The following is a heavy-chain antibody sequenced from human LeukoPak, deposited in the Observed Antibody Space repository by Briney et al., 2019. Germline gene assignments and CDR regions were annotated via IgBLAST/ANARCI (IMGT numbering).Heavy chain of an antibody. J-gene: IGHJ4*02. V-gene: IGHV4-39*01. Sequence: XXXGXIYYSGSTYYNPSLKSRVTISVDTSKNQFSLKLSSVTAADTAVYYCARTIAGGYCSGGSCFYDYWGQGTLVTVSS. D-gene: IGHD2-15*01. CDR3: ARTIAGGYCSGGSCFYDY. CDR2: IYYSGST.